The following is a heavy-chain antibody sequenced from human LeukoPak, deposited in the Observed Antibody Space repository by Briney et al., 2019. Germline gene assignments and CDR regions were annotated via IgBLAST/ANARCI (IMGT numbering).Heavy chain of an antibody. D-gene: IGHD6-13*01. CDR2: ISGSGGST. J-gene: IGHJ4*02. Sequence: PGGSLRLSCAASGFTFTNYAMNWVRQAPGKGLEWVSGISGSGGSTYYADSVKGRFTISRDMSKNTLYLQTNSLRAEDTAVYYCARRGAAGTYYFDYWGQGTLVTVSS. CDR1: GFTFTNYA. V-gene: IGHV3-23*01. CDR3: ARRGAAGTYYFDY.